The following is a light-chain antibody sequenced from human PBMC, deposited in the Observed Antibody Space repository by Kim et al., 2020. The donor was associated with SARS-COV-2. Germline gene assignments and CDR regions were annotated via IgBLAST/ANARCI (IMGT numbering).Light chain of an antibody. CDR2: KDT. CDR3: YSSTDNQGGL. CDR1: ILTRKY. V-gene: IGLV3-27*01. Sequence: SPGQTARITCSGDILTRKYARWFQQKPGQAPVLVIYKDTERPSWIPERFSGSTSGTTVTLTISGAQVEDEADYYCYSSTDNQGGLFGGGTKLAVL. J-gene: IGLJ2*01.